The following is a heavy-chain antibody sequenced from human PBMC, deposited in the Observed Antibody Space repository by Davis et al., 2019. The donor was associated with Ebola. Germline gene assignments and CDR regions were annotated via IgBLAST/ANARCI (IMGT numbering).Heavy chain of an antibody. V-gene: IGHV3-30*03. D-gene: IGHD1-1*01. J-gene: IGHJ5*02. Sequence: GESLKISCVVSGFTLGSYGVHWVRQAPGKGLEWVAVMSDDGSKEYYLDSVKGRFTISRDHSKNTVFLQMNSLRVDDTAAYYCVRDTWNDGQGGFDPWGQGTRVTVFS. CDR1: GFTLGSYG. CDR2: MSDDGSKE. CDR3: VRDTWNDGQGGFDP.